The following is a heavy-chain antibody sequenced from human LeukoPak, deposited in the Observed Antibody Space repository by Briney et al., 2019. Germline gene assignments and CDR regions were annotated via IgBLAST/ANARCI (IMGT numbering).Heavy chain of an antibody. J-gene: IGHJ4*02. D-gene: IGHD3-10*01. V-gene: IGHV3-23*01. CDR3: ARSALDTSGSYYNPQPFDY. CDR2: ISGSGDST. Sequence: PGGSLRLSCAASGFTFSIYAMSWVRQAPGKGLEWVSAISGSGDSTYSTDSVKGRFTISRDNSKNTLYLQMNSLRAEDTAVYYCARSALDTSGSYYNPQPFDYWGQGTLVTVSS. CDR1: GFTFSIYA.